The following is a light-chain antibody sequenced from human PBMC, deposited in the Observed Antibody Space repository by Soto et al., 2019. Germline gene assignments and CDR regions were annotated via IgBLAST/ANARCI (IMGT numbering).Light chain of an antibody. J-gene: IGKJ2*01. CDR3: QQYNNWPRT. CDR1: QSVSTN. V-gene: IGKV3-15*01. Sequence: EIVMTQSPATLSVSPGEGATLSCRASQSVSTNLAWYQQKPGQAPRLLIFAASTRPTGIPARFSGSGSGTEFTLTISGLQSEDFAVYYCQQYNNWPRTFGQETKVDIK. CDR2: AAS.